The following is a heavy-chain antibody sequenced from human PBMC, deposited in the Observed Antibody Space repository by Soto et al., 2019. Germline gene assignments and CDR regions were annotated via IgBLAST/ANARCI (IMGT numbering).Heavy chain of an antibody. J-gene: IGHJ4*02. CDR1: GFTFTNYA. CDR2: ISGSGAST. D-gene: IGHD4-4*01. Sequence: EVQLLESGGGLVQPGGSLRLSCAASGFTFTNYAMSWVRQAPGKGLEWVSFISGSGASTYYTDSVKGRFTISRDSXXDTLFLQMNSLRAEDTAVYYCAKERDYSGNAPSEYWGQGTLVTVSS. V-gene: IGHV3-23*01. CDR3: AKERDYSGNAPSEY.